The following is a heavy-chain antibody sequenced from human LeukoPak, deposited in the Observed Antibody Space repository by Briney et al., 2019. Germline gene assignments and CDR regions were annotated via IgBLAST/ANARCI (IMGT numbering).Heavy chain of an antibody. Sequence: ASVKVSFKASGYTFTSYGISWVRQAPGQGLEWMGWISAYNGNTNYAQKLQGRVTMTTDTSTSTAYMELRSLRSDDTAVYYCARDSLYSSGWYYFDYWGQGTLVTVSS. D-gene: IGHD6-19*01. CDR3: ARDSLYSSGWYYFDY. V-gene: IGHV1-18*01. J-gene: IGHJ4*02. CDR1: GYTFTSYG. CDR2: ISAYNGNT.